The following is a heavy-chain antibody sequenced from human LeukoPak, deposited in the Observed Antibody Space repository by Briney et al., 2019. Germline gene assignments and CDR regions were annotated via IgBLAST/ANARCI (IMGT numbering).Heavy chain of an antibody. D-gene: IGHD3-10*01. V-gene: IGHV4-59*01. Sequence: SETLSLTCTVSGGSMNSYYWSWVRQTPGKGLEWFGHIYFTGSTNYNPFLKSRVTMSVDTSKNQFSLRLSSVTAADTALYYCARGIAVVRGVIYYGMDVWGQGSTVTVSS. CDR1: GGSMNSYY. CDR3: ARGIAVVRGVIYYGMDV. J-gene: IGHJ6*02. CDR2: IYFTGST.